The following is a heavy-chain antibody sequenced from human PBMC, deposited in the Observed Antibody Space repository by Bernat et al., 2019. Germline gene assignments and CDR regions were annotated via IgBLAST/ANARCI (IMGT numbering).Heavy chain of an antibody. CDR2: IKRKSDVGTT. D-gene: IGHD2-15*01. V-gene: IGHV3-15*01. CDR3: STDLGEWSGGICYIRGF. J-gene: IGHJ4*02. CDR1: VFTFTNAW. Sequence: ASVFTFTNAWMSLVRQAPGKGLEWFALIKRKSDVGTTDYVAPVKVRFTIPRDDSANTVNLQMNSLKTEDKAVYYCSTDLGEWSGGICYIRGFWGQG.